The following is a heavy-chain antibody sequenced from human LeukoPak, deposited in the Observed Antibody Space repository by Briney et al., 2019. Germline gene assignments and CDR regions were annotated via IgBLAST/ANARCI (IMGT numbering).Heavy chain of an antibody. Sequence: SETLSLTCAVYGGSFSGYYWSWIRQPPGKGLEWIGEINHSGSTNYNPSLKSRVTISVDTSKNQFSLKLGSVTAADTAVYYCARRTTVTTASGAFDIWGQGAMVTVSS. V-gene: IGHV4-34*01. CDR2: INHSGST. J-gene: IGHJ3*02. CDR1: GGSFSGYY. CDR3: ARRTTVTTASGAFDI. D-gene: IGHD4-17*01.